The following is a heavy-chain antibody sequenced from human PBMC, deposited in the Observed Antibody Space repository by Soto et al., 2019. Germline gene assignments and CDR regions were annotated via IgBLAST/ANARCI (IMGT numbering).Heavy chain of an antibody. J-gene: IGHJ6*02. CDR2: VGWNGGDI. CDR3: AKERAVVVPVSTSYFHYYGLDV. D-gene: IGHD2-2*01. CDR1: GFTLDDYT. V-gene: IGHV3-9*01. Sequence: VQLVESGGGLVQPGGSLRLSCAVSGFTLDDYTMHWVRQAPGKGLEWVSGVGWNGGDIVYADSVKGRFTVSRDNTRNSLYLEVNSLTTEDTAIYSCAKERAVVVPVSTSYFHYYGLDVWGQGTTVTVS.